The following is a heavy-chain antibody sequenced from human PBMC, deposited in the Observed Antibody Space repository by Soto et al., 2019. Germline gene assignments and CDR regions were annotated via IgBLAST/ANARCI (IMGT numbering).Heavy chain of an antibody. V-gene: IGHV6-1*01. CDR1: GDSVSSNSAA. Sequence: QTLSLNCAISGDSVSSNSAAWNWIRQSPSRGLEWLGRTYYRSKWYNDYAVSVKSLITINPDTSKNQFSLQLNSVTPEDTVVYYCGRATTEDYDFDIWGQGTMVTVSS. CDR2: TYYRSKWYN. D-gene: IGHD1-1*01. CDR3: GRATTEDYDFDI. J-gene: IGHJ3*02.